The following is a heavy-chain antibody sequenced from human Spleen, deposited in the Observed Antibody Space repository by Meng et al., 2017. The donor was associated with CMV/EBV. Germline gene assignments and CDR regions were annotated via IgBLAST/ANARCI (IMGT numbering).Heavy chain of an antibody. CDR1: GYTFSSYV. V-gene: IGHV1-18*01. CDR2: ISAYNGNT. Sequence: ASVKVSCKASGYTFSSYVISWVRQAPGQGLEWMGWISAYNGNTNSAQNFQGRVTMTTDTSTSTAHMELRSLRSDDTAVYYCARLGPQIFGVVTSWFDPWGQGTLVTVSS. J-gene: IGHJ5*02. D-gene: IGHD3-3*01. CDR3: ARLGPQIFGVVTSWFDP.